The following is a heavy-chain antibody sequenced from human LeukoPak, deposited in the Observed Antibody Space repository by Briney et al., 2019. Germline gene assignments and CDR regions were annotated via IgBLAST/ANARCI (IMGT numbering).Heavy chain of an antibody. CDR1: GYTLTELS. CDR3: ATDSGPHIVATYYGMDV. V-gene: IGHV1-24*01. CDR2: FDPEDGET. D-gene: IGHD5-12*01. J-gene: IGHJ6*02. Sequence: ASVTVSCKVSGYTLTELSMHWVRQAPGKGLEWMGGFDPEDGETIYAQKFQGRVTMTEDTSTDTAYMELSSLRSEDTAVYYCATDSGPHIVATYYGMDVWGQGTTVTVSS.